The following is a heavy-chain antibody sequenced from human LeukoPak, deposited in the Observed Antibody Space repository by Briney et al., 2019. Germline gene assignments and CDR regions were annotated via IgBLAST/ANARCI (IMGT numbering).Heavy chain of an antibody. Sequence: PSETLPLTCDVSGGSISNSNWWSWVRPPPGQGLEWIGEVSLAGQTNYNPSLNGRVTMSLDESSNQLSLKLTSVTAADTAIYYCSRESGAFCPFGYWGQGTLVSVPS. CDR2: VSLAGQT. V-gene: IGHV4-4*02. CDR3: SRESGAFCPFGY. J-gene: IGHJ4*02. D-gene: IGHD1-26*01. CDR1: GGSISNSNW.